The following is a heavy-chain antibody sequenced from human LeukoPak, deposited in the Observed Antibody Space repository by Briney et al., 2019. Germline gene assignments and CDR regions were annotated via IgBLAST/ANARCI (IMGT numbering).Heavy chain of an antibody. CDR1: EFTFVRYA. V-gene: IGHV3-48*04. CDR2: ISSSSFKI. CDR3: VRDPSYGSSWYYYMDV. Sequence: GGSLRLSCAASEFTFVRYAMNWVRQAPGKGLEWVSYISSSSFKIGYADSVKGRFTISRDNSKNSLYLQMDSLRVEDTAVYYCVRDPSYGSSWYYYMDVWGKGTTATVSS. D-gene: IGHD6-13*01. J-gene: IGHJ6*03.